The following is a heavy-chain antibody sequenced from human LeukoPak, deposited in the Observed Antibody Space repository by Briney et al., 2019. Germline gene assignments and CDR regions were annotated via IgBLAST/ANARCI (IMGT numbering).Heavy chain of an antibody. Sequence: PGGSLRLSCAASGFTFSSYAMHWVRQAPGKGLEWVSVISYDGSNKYYADSVKGRFTLSRDNSKNTLYLQMNSLRDEDTAVYYCASCSPQDYYVSGGKAFGDCGGQGTLVTVSS. CDR1: GFTFSSYA. J-gene: IGHJ1*01. D-gene: IGHD3-22*01. CDR3: ASCSPQDYYVSGGKAFGDC. CDR2: ISYDGSNK. V-gene: IGHV3-30*01.